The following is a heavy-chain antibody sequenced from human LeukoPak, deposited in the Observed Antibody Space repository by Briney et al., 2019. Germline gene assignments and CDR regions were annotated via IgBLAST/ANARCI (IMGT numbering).Heavy chain of an antibody. CDR3: ARVLRDPGYYYDSSGLYYFDY. D-gene: IGHD3-22*01. CDR1: CGSISSYY. V-gene: IGHV4-59*01. J-gene: IGHJ4*02. Sequence: SETLSLTCTVSCGSISSYYWRWIRQPPGKGLEWRGYIYYSGSTNYNPSLKSRVTISVDTSKNQFSLKLSSVTAADTAVYYCARVLRDPGYYYDSSGLYYFDYWGQGTLVTVSS. CDR2: IYYSGST.